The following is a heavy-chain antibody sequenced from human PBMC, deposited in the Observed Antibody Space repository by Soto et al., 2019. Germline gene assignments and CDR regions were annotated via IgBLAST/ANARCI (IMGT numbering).Heavy chain of an antibody. V-gene: IGHV5-51*01. Sequence: GESLKISCKGSGYSFTSDWIGWVRQMPGKGLEWMGIIYPDDSTITYSPSFQGQVSISVDKSISTAYLQWSSLKASDTAMYYCARSSGYYYYYFDYWGQGTLVTGSS. CDR1: GYSFTSDW. J-gene: IGHJ4*02. CDR3: ARSSGYYYYYFDY. D-gene: IGHD3-22*01. CDR2: IYPDDSTI.